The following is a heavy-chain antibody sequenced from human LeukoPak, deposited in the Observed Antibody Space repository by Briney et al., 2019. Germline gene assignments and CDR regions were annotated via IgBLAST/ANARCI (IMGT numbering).Heavy chain of an antibody. D-gene: IGHD4-17*01. CDR2: ITPPGDNT. V-gene: IGHV3-74*01. CDR3: ARLAYGDYVADY. Sequence: GGSLRLSCAASGFTFSTDWMHWIRQVPGKGLVWVSRITPPGDNTNYADSVRGRFTVSRDNAKNSLYLQMNSLRDEDTAVSYCARLAYGDYVADYWGQGTLVTVSS. CDR1: GFTFSTDW. J-gene: IGHJ4*02.